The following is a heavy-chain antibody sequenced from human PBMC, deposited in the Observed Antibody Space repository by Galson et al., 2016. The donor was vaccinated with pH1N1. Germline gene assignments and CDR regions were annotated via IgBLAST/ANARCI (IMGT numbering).Heavy chain of an antibody. CDR2: IRGNANNYAT. D-gene: IGHD2/OR15-2a*01. CDR3: TIGRRQDYYYGIDV. CDR1: GFAFSGSA. J-gene: IGHJ6*02. V-gene: IGHV3-73*01. Sequence: SLRLSCAASGFAFSGSAMHCVRQASGKGLEWVGHIRGNANNYATSYAASVKGRFTFSRDDSNNTAYLQMNNLRPEDTAMYYCTIGRRQDYYYGIDVWGQGTTVTVSS.